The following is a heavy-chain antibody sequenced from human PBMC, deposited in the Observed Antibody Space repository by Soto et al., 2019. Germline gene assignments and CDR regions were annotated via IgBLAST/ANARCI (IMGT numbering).Heavy chain of an antibody. Sequence: EVQLVESGGGLVKPGGSLRLSCAASGFTFSSYSMNWVRQAPGKGLEWVSSISRSSSYIYYADSVKGRFTISRDNAKNSLYLQMNSLRAEDTAVYYCATPKYSGYDYGYWGQGTLVTVSS. CDR2: ISRSSSYI. CDR1: GFTFSSYS. CDR3: ATPKYSGYDYGY. V-gene: IGHV3-21*01. J-gene: IGHJ4*02. D-gene: IGHD5-12*01.